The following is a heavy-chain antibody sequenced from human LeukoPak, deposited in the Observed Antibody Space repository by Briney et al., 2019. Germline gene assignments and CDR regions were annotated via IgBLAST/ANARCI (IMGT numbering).Heavy chain of an antibody. J-gene: IGHJ6*03. Sequence: GGSLRLSCAASGFTFSSYGMHWVRQAPGKGLEWVAVIWYDGSNKYYVDSVKGRFTISRDNSKNTLYLQMNSLRAEDTAVYYCARGFGKRTSFGMDVWGKGTTVTVSS. CDR2: IWYDGSNK. CDR3: ARGFGKRTSFGMDV. D-gene: IGHD2-2*01. V-gene: IGHV3-33*01. CDR1: GFTFSSYG.